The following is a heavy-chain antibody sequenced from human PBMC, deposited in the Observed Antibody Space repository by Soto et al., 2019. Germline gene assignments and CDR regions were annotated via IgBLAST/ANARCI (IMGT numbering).Heavy chain of an antibody. CDR2: INSDGSST. D-gene: IGHD5-12*01. CDR3: ARDLGYSGYDRPVGY. V-gene: IGHV3-74*01. Sequence: GGSLRLSCAASGFTFSSYWMHWVRQAPGKGLVWVSRINSDGSSTSYADSVKGRFTISRDNAKNTLYLQMNSLRAEDTAVYYCARDLGYSGYDRPVGYWGQGTLVTVSS. CDR1: GFTFSSYW. J-gene: IGHJ4*02.